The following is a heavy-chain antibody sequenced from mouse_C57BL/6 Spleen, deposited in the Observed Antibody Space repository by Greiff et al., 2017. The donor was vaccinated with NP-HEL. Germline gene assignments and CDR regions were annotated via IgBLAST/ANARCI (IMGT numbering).Heavy chain of an antibody. V-gene: IGHV14-2*01. D-gene: IGHD1-1*01. Sequence: EVHLVESGAELVKPGASVKLSCTASGFNITDYYMHWVKQRPEQGLEWIGRIDPEDGETKSSAKFQGKATITADTSSTTAYLQLNSLTAEDTAVYYCARDYYGSSFFDYWGQGTTLTVSS. CDR1: GFNITDYY. CDR3: ARDYYGSSFFDY. CDR2: IDPEDGET. J-gene: IGHJ2*01.